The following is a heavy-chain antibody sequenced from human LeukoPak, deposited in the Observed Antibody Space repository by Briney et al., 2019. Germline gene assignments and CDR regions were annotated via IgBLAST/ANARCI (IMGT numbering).Heavy chain of an antibody. J-gene: IGHJ2*01. D-gene: IGHD4-11*01. CDR1: GFTFSSYA. V-gene: IGHV3-23*01. CDR3: AKDARPVSTEWYFDL. CDR2: ISDSGGIT. Sequence: GGSLRLSCAASGFTFSSYAMSWVRHAPGKGLEWISTISDSGGITYYADSVKGRFTISRDNSKNTLYLHMNSLRADDTAVYYCAKDARPVSTEWYFDLWGRGTLVTVSS.